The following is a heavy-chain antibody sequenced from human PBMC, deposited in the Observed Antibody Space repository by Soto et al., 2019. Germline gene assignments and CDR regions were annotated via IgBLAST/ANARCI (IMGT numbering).Heavy chain of an antibody. D-gene: IGHD3-10*01. CDR1: GGTFSSYA. CDR2: IIPILGIA. CDR3: ASHTPYGSGSYYIGY. Sequence: SVKVSCKASGGTFSSYAISWVRQAPGQGLEWMGRIIPILGIANYAQKFQGRVTITADKSTSTAYMELSSLRSEDTAVYYCASHTPYGSGSYYIGYWGQGTLVTVSS. V-gene: IGHV1-69*04. J-gene: IGHJ4*02.